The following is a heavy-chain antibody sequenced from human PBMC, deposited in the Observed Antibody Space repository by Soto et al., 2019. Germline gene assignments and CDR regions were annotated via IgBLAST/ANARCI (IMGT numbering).Heavy chain of an antibody. D-gene: IGHD3-10*01. CDR2: IIPIFGTA. V-gene: IGHV1-69*01. CDR3: ARSSRLVRGVIIFYYYYGMDV. CDR1: GGTFSSYA. J-gene: IGHJ6*02. Sequence: QVQLVQSGAEVKKPGSSVKVSCKASGGTFSSYAISWVRQAPGQGLEWMGGIIPIFGTANYAQKFQGRVTITADESTSTAYMELSSLRSDDTAVYYCARSSRLVRGVIIFYYYYGMDVWGQGTTVTVSS.